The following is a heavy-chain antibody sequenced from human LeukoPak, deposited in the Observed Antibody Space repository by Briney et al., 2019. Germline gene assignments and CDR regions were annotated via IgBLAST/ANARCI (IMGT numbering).Heavy chain of an antibody. D-gene: IGHD3-22*01. Sequence: GGSLRLSCAASGFTFSFFEMNWVRQAPGKGLEWVSHISSSGSMELYADPVKGRFTISRDNAKNSLYLQMTSLRAEDTAVYYCARDLSGYQDYWGQGTLVTVSS. CDR1: GFTFSFFE. V-gene: IGHV3-48*03. CDR3: ARDLSGYQDY. CDR2: ISSSGSME. J-gene: IGHJ4*02.